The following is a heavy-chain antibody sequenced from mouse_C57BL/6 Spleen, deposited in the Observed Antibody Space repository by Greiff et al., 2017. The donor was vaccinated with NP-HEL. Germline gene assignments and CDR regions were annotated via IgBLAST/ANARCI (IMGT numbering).Heavy chain of an antibody. Sequence: QVQLQQPGAELVRPGSSVKLSCKASGYTFTSYWMHWVKQRPIQGLEWIGNIDPSDSETHYNQKFKDKATLTVDKSSSTAYMQLSSLTSEDSAVYYCARGRILRSPFDYWGQGTTLTVSS. CDR2: IDPSDSET. CDR3: ARGRILRSPFDY. CDR1: GYTFTSYW. D-gene: IGHD1-1*01. V-gene: IGHV1-52*01. J-gene: IGHJ2*01.